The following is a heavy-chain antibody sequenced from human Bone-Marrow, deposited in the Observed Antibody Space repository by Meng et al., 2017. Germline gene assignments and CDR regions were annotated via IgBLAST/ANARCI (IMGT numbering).Heavy chain of an antibody. V-gene: IGHV4-31*01. Sequence: QVQRPGQGPGLVKPSQTLSLTCTVSGGSISSGGYYWSWIRQHPGKGLEWIGYIYYSGSTYYNPSLKSLVTISVDTSKNQFSLKLSSVTAADTAVYYCARVGYSGSRVTSYYFDYWGQGTLVTVSS. CDR1: GGSISSGGYY. D-gene: IGHD1-26*01. CDR2: IYYSGST. CDR3: ARVGYSGSRVTSYYFDY. J-gene: IGHJ4*02.